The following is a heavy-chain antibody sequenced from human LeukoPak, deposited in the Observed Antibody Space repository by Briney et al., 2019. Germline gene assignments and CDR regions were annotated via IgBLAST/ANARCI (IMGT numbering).Heavy chain of an antibody. D-gene: IGHD3-10*01. Sequence: GGSLRLSCAASGFTFSIHGMNWVRQAPGRGRVGVSYIINSGGTVYYTDSVPGRFTISRDNARNSLFLQMNSLRDEDTAVYYCARVGRGVYGMDVWGQGTTVTVSS. CDR3: ARVGRGVYGMDV. CDR2: IINSGGTV. V-gene: IGHV3-48*02. J-gene: IGHJ6*02. CDR1: GFTFSIHG.